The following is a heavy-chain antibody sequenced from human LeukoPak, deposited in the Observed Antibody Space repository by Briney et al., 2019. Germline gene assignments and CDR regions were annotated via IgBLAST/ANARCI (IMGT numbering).Heavy chain of an antibody. V-gene: IGHV3-33*01. D-gene: IGHD1-14*01. CDR1: GFTFGGYG. CDR2: IAYDGSRA. CDR3: TRYNNDHIDY. Sequence: GGSLRLSCAGSGFTFGGYGMNWFRQTPGKGLEWVAVIAYDGSRAFYADSVKGRFTISRDNSKNTMSVQMDDLRAEDTAVYYCTRYNNDHIDYWGQGRLVTVSS. J-gene: IGHJ4*02.